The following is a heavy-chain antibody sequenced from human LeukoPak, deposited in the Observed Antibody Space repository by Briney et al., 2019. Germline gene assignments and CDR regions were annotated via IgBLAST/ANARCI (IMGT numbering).Heavy chain of an antibody. D-gene: IGHD3-10*01. Sequence: ASVKVSCKASGYTFTGYYMHWVRQAPGQGLEWMGWINPSSGGTNYAQKFQGRVTMTRDTSISTAYMELSRLRSDDTAVYYCARTDITMVRGEKPLFGYWGQGTLVTVSS. CDR3: ARTDITMVRGEKPLFGY. CDR2: INPSSGGT. V-gene: IGHV1-2*02. J-gene: IGHJ4*02. CDR1: GYTFTGYY.